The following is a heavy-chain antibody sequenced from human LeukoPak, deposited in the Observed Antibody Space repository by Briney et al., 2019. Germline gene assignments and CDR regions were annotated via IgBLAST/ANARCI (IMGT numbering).Heavy chain of an antibody. CDR1: GYTLTELS. CDR2: FDPEDGET. D-gene: IGHD3-3*01. V-gene: IGHV1-24*01. J-gene: IGHJ4*02. Sequence: VKVSCKVSGYTLTELSMHWVRQAPGKGLEWMGGFDPEDGETIYAQKFQGRVTMTEDTSTDTAYMELSSLRSEGTAVYYCATSVLRFLEWLLDWGQGTLVTVSS. CDR3: ATSVLRFLEWLLD.